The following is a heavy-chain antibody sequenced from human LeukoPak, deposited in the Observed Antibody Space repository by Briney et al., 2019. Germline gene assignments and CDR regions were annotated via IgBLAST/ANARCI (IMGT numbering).Heavy chain of an antibody. J-gene: IGHJ4*02. CDR2: ISGVYASI. D-gene: IGHD3-16*02. CDR3: AKERAGYTNPYYFDY. V-gene: IGHV3-11*04. Sequence: VSYISGVYASIYYGDCVKGRFTISRDNAKRSVFLQMNSLRVEDTAVYYCAKERAGYTNPYYFDYWGQGTLVTVSS.